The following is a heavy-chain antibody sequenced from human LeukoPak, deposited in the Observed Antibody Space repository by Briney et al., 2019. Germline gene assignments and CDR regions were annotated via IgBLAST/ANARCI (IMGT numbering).Heavy chain of an antibody. CDR2: INPSGGST. Sequence: ASVKVSCKASGYTFTSYYMHWVRQAPGQGLEWMGIINPSGGSTSYAQKFQGRVTMTRDTSTSTVYMALSSLRSEDTAVYYCARGRGYRIAVAGSTAADVDYWGQGTLVTVSS. CDR3: ARGRGYRIAVAGSTAADVDY. V-gene: IGHV1-46*01. J-gene: IGHJ4*02. D-gene: IGHD6-19*01. CDR1: GYTFTSYY.